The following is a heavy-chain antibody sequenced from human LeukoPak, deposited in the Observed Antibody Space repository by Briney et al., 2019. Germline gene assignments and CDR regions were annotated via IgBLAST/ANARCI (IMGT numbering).Heavy chain of an antibody. CDR2: LYSGSDT. CDR3: ARVGDHFHWFLDL. J-gene: IGHJ2*01. Sequence: GGSLRLSCTASGFTFSNYWMSWVRQAPGKGLEWVSILYSGSDTYYSDSVKGRFTISRDDSRNTLFLHMSSLKAEDTAIYYCARVGDHFHWFLDLWGRGTLVGVSS. CDR1: GFTFSNYW. D-gene: IGHD2-21*01. V-gene: IGHV3-23*03.